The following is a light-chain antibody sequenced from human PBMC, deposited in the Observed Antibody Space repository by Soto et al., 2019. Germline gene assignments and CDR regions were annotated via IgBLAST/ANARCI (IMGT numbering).Light chain of an antibody. CDR3: QQYGSSPRT. CDR1: QSISSR. J-gene: IGKJ1*01. CDR2: DAS. V-gene: IGKV1-5*01. Sequence: DIQRTQSPSTLSASVGDRVTMTCRASQSISSRLAWYQQKPGKAPKVLIYDASSLQDGVPSRFSGSGSGTDFTLTISRLQIVDFAVCYWQQYGSSPRTFCQVTKV.